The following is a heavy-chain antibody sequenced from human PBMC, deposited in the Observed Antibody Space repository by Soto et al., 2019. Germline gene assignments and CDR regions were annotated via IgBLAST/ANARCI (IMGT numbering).Heavy chain of an antibody. Sequence: QVQLVQSGAEVKKPGSSVKVSCTASGTTFNTFAISWVRQAPGQGLEWMGGIIPVLGPAFYSQKFQGRVTMTAAKSTTTAYLELSSLRSEDTAVYYCARAAKRYFDKWGQGTLVTVSS. CDR2: IIPVLGPA. V-gene: IGHV1-69*06. J-gene: IGHJ4*02. CDR3: ARAAKRYFDK. CDR1: GTTFNTFA.